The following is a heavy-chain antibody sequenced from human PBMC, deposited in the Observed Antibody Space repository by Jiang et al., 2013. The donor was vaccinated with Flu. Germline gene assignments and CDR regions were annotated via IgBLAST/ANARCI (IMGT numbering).Heavy chain of an antibody. CDR3: ARVSGYSSGWYGGLGGFDY. V-gene: IGHV1-69*01. CDR1: GGTFSSYA. CDR2: IIPIFGTA. D-gene: IGHD6-19*01. J-gene: IGHJ4*02. Sequence: LVESGAEVKKPGSSVKVSCKASGGTFSSYAISWVRQAPGQGLEWMGGIIPIFGTANYAQKFQGRVTITADESTSTAYMELSSLRSEDTAVYYCARVSGYSSGWYGGLGGFDYWGQGTLVTVSS.